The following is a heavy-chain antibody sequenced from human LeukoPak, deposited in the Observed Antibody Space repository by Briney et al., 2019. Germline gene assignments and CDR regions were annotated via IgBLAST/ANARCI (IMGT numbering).Heavy chain of an antibody. CDR3: AKDDYYDSSGFDGYAVPYNYYGMDV. V-gene: IGHV3-23*01. J-gene: IGHJ6*02. Sequence: GSLRLSCAASGFTFSSYAMSRVRQAPGKGLEWVSAISGSGGSTYYADSVKGRFTISRDNSKNTLYLQMNSLRAEDTAVYYCAKDDYYDSSGFDGYAVPYNYYGMDVWGQGTTVTVSS. CDR1: GFTFSSYA. CDR2: ISGSGGST. D-gene: IGHD3-22*01.